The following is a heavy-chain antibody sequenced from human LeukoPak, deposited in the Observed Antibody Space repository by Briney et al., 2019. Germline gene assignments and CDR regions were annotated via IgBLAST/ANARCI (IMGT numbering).Heavy chain of an antibody. V-gene: IGHV3-23*01. Sequence: PGGSLRLSCAASGFTFSSYGMSWVRQARGKGLEWVSAISGSGGSTYYADSVKGRFTISRDNSKNTLYLQMNSLRAEDTTVYYCAKDRGMYYGGFNYWGQGTLVTVSS. CDR2: ISGSGGST. J-gene: IGHJ4*02. D-gene: IGHD3-10*01. CDR3: AKDRGMYYGGFNY. CDR1: GFTFSSYG.